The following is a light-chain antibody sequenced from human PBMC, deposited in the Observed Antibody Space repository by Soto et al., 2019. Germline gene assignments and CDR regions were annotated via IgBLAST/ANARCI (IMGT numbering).Light chain of an antibody. CDR1: SSDVGGYNC. CDR3: SSYTSSSSPYF. Sequence: QSVLTQPASVSGSPGQSITISCTGTSSDVGGYNCVSWYQQHPGKAPKLMIYDVSNRPSGVSNRFSGSKSGNTASLTISGLQAEDEADYYCSSYTSSSSPYFFGTGTKLTVL. V-gene: IGLV2-14*01. CDR2: DVS. J-gene: IGLJ1*01.